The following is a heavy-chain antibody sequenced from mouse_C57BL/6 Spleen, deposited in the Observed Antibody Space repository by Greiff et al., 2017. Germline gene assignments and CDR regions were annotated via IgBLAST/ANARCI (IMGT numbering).Heavy chain of an antibody. D-gene: IGHD1-1*01. CDR2: IDPNSGGT. Sequence: QVQLQQPGAELVKPGASVKLSCKASGYTFTSYWMHWVKQRPGRGLEWIGRIDPNSGGTKYNEKFKGKATLTADKSSSTAYLQLSSLTSEDSAVYFCARTITTVVATDYVDYWGQGTTLTVSS. V-gene: IGHV1-62-3*01. CDR3: ARTITTVVATDYVDY. CDR1: GYTFTSYW. J-gene: IGHJ2*01.